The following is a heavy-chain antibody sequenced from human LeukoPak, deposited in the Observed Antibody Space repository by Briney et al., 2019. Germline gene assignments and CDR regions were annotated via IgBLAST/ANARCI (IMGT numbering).Heavy chain of an antibody. Sequence: SETLSLTCDVFGGSFTDYFWTWIRQSPGKGLEWIGEINDYTANTNYNPSLNSRVSISLEKSKNQSSLELRSVTAADTAVYYCARGRIAKIVVVHSFHYGMDVWGQGTLVTVSS. J-gene: IGHJ6*02. CDR2: INDYTANT. CDR3: ARGRIAKIVVVHSFHYGMDV. D-gene: IGHD3-22*01. CDR1: GGSFTDYF. V-gene: IGHV4-34*01.